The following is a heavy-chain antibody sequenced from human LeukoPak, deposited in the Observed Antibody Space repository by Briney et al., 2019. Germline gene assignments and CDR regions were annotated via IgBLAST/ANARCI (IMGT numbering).Heavy chain of an antibody. V-gene: IGHV3-23*01. CDR3: AKDTEGLPGYSYEGYFDN. Sequence: GGSLRLSCAASGFTFSSYAMSWVRRAPGKGREWVSAISGSGGSTYYADSVKGRFTISRDNSKNTLYLQMNSLRAEDTAVYYCAKDTEGLPGYSYEGYFDNWGQGTLVTVSS. J-gene: IGHJ4*02. CDR1: GFTFSSYA. D-gene: IGHD5-18*01. CDR2: ISGSGGST.